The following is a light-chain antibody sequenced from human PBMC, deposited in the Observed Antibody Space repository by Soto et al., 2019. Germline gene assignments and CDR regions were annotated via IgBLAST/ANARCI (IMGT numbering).Light chain of an antibody. CDR3: ISYAGSNKPA. J-gene: IGLJ2*01. CDR1: SSDVGGYNY. CDR2: DVN. V-gene: IGLV2-8*01. Sequence: QSVLTQPPSASGSPGQSVAISCSGTSSDVGGYNYVSWYQQHPAKAPKLLIYDVNKRPSGVPDRFSGSKSGNTASRTVSGLQAEDEADYYCISYAGSNKPAFGGGTKLTVL.